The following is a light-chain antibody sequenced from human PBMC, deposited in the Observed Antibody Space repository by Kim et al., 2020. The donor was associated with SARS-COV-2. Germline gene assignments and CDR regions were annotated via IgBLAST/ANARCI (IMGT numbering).Light chain of an antibody. CDR1: QSISYS. Sequence: DVQMTQSPSTLSASVGDRVTITCRSRQSISYSLAWYQQKPGKAPKLLIDQTSSLQSGVPSRFSGSGSGTEFTLTITNLQPDDFATYYCQQYISFGQGTKVDIK. CDR2: QTS. J-gene: IGKJ1*01. V-gene: IGKV1-5*03. CDR3: QQYIS.